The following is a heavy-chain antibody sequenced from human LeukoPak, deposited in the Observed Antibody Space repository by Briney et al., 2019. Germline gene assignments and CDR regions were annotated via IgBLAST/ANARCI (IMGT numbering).Heavy chain of an antibody. CDR1: GGSFSGYY. D-gene: IGHD6-13*01. CDR2: IYYSGST. V-gene: IGHV4-59*01. Sequence: PSETLSLTCAVYGGSFSGYYWSWIRQPPGKGLEWIGYIYYSGSTNYNPSLKSRVTISVDTSKNQFSLKLSSVTAADTAVYYCARWVIAAAGMPVRWFDPWGQGTLVTVSS. J-gene: IGHJ5*02. CDR3: ARWVIAAAGMPVRWFDP.